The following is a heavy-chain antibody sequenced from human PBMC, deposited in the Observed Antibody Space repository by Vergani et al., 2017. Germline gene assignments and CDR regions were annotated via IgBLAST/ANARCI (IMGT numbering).Heavy chain of an antibody. Sequence: QVQLQESGPGLVKPSQTLSLTCTVSGGSISSGDYYWSWIRQPPGKGLEWIGYIYYSGSTYYNPSLKSRVTISVDTSKNQFSLKLSSVTAADTAVYYCARXGDYYDSSGYYAGGFFDYWGQGTLVTVSS. CDR3: ARXGDYYDSSGYYAGGFFDY. CDR1: GGSISSGDYY. V-gene: IGHV4-30-4*01. CDR2: IYYSGST. J-gene: IGHJ4*02. D-gene: IGHD3-22*01.